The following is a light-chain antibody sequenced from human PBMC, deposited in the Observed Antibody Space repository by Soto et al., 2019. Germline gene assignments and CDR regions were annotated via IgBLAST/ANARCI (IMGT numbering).Light chain of an antibody. CDR2: DAS. CDR3: QQRSNWSPVIT. Sequence: EIVLTQSPATLSLSPGERVTLSCRASQSFSSYLAWYQQKPGQAPRLLIYDASKRATGIPARFSGRGSGTEFNLTISSLEPEDFAVYYCQQRSNWSPVITVGQGTRLEIK. CDR1: QSFSSY. V-gene: IGKV3-11*01. J-gene: IGKJ5*01.